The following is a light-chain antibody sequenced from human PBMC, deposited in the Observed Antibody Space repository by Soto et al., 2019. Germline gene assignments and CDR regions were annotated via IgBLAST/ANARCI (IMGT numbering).Light chain of an antibody. CDR2: LGS. V-gene: IGLV2-23*01. CDR1: SSDVGSYNL. J-gene: IGLJ2*01. Sequence: QSVLTQPASGSGSPGQSITISCTGTSSDVGSYNLVSWYQQHPGKAPNLMIYLGSKRPSGVSTRFSGSKSGNTASLTISGLQPEDEADYYCCSYAGSSTLVVFGGGTTLTVL. CDR3: CSYAGSSTLVV.